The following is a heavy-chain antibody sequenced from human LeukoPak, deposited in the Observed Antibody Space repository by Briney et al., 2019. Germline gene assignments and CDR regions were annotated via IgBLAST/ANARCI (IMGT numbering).Heavy chain of an antibody. Sequence: GESLKISCKGSGYSFTSYWIGWVRQMPGKGLEWMGIIYPGDSDTRYSPSFQGQVTISADKSISTAYLQWSSLKASDTAMYYCATSSSIVGARGGGYYMDVWGKGTTVTVSS. V-gene: IGHV5-51*01. CDR3: ATSSSIVGARGGGYYMDV. D-gene: IGHD1-26*01. CDR1: GYSFTSYW. CDR2: IYPGDSDT. J-gene: IGHJ6*03.